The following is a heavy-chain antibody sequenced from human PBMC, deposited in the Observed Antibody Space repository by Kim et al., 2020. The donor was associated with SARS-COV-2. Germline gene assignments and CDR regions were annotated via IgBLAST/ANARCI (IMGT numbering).Heavy chain of an antibody. CDR1: GFTFSNYW. CDR2: IKQDGSET. CDR3: AGGGGWVANS. D-gene: IGHD2-8*01. V-gene: IGHV3-7*03. J-gene: IGHJ5*02. Sequence: GGSLRLSCAASGFTFSNYWMNWFRQAPEKGLERVANIKQDGSETNYVDSVKGRFTISRDNAKNSLYLQMNSLTAEDTAKYYCAGGGGWVANSWGQGTLVTVSS.